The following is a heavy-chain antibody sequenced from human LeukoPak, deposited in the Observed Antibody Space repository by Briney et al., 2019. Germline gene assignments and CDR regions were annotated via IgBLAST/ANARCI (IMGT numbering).Heavy chain of an antibody. CDR3: ARGNCSSTGCYQEFDY. CDR2: IYYSGST. J-gene: IGHJ4*02. Sequence: SWVRQAPGKGLEWIGYIYYSGSTYYNPSLKSRVTISVDTSKNQFSLKLSSVTAADTAVYYCARGNCSSTGCYQEFDYWGQGTLVTVSS. D-gene: IGHD2-2*01. V-gene: IGHV4-30-4*08.